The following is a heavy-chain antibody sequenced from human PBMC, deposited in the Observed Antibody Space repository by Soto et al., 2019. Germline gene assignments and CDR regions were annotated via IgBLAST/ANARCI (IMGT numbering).Heavy chain of an antibody. V-gene: IGHV1-69*13. CDR2: IIPIFGTA. D-gene: IGHD3-10*01. J-gene: IGHJ4*02. CDR3: ARGYFETFDY. Sequence: GASVKVSCKASGGTFSSYAISWVRQAPGQGLEWMGGIIPIFGTANYAQKFQGRVTITADESTGTAYMELSSLRSEDTAVYYCARGYFETFDYWGQGTLVTVSS. CDR1: GGTFSSYA.